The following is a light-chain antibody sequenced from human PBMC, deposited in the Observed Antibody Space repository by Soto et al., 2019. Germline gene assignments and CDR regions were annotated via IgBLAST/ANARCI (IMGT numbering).Light chain of an antibody. Sequence: QSVLTQPPSASGTPGQTVTISCSGSISNIASYSVSWYQQLPGTAPKLLIYENNQRPSGVPDRFSGSKSDTSASLAIAGLRSGDEADYYCAAWDDSLTILFGGGTKLTVL. CDR1: ISNIASYS. CDR2: ENN. J-gene: IGLJ2*01. V-gene: IGLV1-47*01. CDR3: AAWDDSLTIL.